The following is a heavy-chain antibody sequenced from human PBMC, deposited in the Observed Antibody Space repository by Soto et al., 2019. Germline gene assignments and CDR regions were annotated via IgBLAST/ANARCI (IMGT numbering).Heavy chain of an antibody. V-gene: IGHV4-39*01. J-gene: IGHJ6*03. CDR2: IYYSGST. Sequence: QLQLQESGPGLVKPSETLSLTCTVSGGSISSSSYYWGWIRQPPGKGLEWIGSIYYSGSTYYNPPLKSRVTISVDTSKNQFSLKLSSVTAADTAVYYCARRRDYYYYMDVWGKGTTVTVSS. CDR3: ARRRDYYYYMDV. CDR1: GGSISSSSYY.